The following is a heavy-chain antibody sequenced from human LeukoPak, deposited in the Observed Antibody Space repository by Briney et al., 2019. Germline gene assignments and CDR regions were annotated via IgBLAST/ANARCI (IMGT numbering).Heavy chain of an antibody. CDR2: IYYTGST. Sequence: SETLSLTCTVSGDSIRTSSYYWGWIRQPRGKGLEWIGSIYYTGSTYYNPSLKSRVTISIDTSKNQFSLKLSSVTAADTAMYYCARQYYHDSSGADYWGQGALVTVSS. D-gene: IGHD3-22*01. J-gene: IGHJ4*02. V-gene: IGHV4-39*01. CDR1: GDSIRTSSYY. CDR3: ARQYYHDSSGADY.